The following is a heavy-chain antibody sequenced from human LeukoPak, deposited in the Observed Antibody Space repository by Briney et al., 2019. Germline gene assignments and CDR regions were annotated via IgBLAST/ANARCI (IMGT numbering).Heavy chain of an antibody. CDR1: GFTLSSNF. J-gene: IGHJ4*02. D-gene: IGHD5-24*01. CDR2: IHTGGST. V-gene: IGHV3-66*01. CDR3: AKKRSGYNYESVDY. Sequence: PGGSLRLSCAASGFTLSSNFVTWVRQAPGKGLEWVSVIHTGGSTYYIDSVKGRFTISRDDPKNTFYLHMNSLRAEDTAVYYCAKKRSGYNYESVDYWGQGTLVTVSS.